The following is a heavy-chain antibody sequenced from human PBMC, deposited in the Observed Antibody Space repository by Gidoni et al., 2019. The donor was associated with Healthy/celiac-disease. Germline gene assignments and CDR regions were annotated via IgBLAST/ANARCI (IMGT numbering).Heavy chain of an antibody. D-gene: IGHD3-10*01. V-gene: IGHV3-30*18. CDR2: ISYDGSNK. CDR3: AKDQFLGGKPNYFDY. J-gene: IGHJ4*02. Sequence: GKGLEWVAVISYDGSNKYYADSVKGRFTISRDNSKNTLYLQMNSLRAEDTAVYYCAKDQFLGGKPNYFDYWGQGTLVTVSS.